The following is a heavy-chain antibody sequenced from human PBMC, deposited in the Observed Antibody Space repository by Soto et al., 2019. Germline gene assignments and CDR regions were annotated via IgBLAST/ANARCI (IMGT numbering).Heavy chain of an antibody. CDR2: ISANNGNT. CDR3: ARDCSSTSCSSPY. D-gene: IGHD2-2*01. J-gene: IGHJ4*02. CDR1: GYTFTSYG. Sequence: ASVKVSCKASGYTFTSYGISWVRQAPGQGLEWMGWISANNGNTKYAQKLQGRATMTTDTSTNTAYMELRSLRSDDTAVYYCARDCSSTSCSSPYWGQGTLVTVSS. V-gene: IGHV1-18*01.